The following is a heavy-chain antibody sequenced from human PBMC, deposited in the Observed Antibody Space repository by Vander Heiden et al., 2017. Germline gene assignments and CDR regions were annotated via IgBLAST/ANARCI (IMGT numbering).Heavy chain of an antibody. CDR2: LSGSGDST. J-gene: IGHJ6*02. D-gene: IGHD2-8*01. CDR3: AKQMGLSGLDV. Sequence: EVLLLESGGGLVQPGESLSLSCAASGFMFSPYAMSWVRQAPGKGLQWISGLSGSGDSTYYAESVRGRFTISRDNSKSTVYLHMNSLRGEDTAVYYCAKQMGLSGLDVWGQGTTVTVSS. CDR1: GFMFSPYA. V-gene: IGHV3-23*01.